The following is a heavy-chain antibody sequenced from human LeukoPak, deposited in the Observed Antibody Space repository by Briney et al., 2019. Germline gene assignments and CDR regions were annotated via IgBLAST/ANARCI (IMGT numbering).Heavy chain of an antibody. D-gene: IGHD1-26*01. V-gene: IGHV3-30*03. Sequence: GGSLRLSCAASGFTFSSYGMHWVRQAPGKGLEWVAVISYDGSNKYYADSVKGRFTISRDNSKNTLYLQMNSLRAEDTAVYYCASGSYHFDYWGQGTLVTVSS. CDR1: GFTFSSYG. CDR2: ISYDGSNK. J-gene: IGHJ4*02. CDR3: ASGSYHFDY.